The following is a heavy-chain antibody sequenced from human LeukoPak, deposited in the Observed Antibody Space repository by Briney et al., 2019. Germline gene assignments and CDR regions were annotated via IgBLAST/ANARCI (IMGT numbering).Heavy chain of an antibody. CDR2: ISGGST. CDR1: GFTFSSYA. D-gene: IGHD3-10*01. V-gene: IGHV3-23*01. Sequence: GGSLRLSCAASGFTFSSYAMSWVRQAPGKGLEWVSGISGGSTYYADSVKGRFTISRDNSKNTAYLQMNSLRTEDTAVYYCAKTPKIRGVSNFDYWGQGTLVTVSS. J-gene: IGHJ4*02. CDR3: AKTPKIRGVSNFDY.